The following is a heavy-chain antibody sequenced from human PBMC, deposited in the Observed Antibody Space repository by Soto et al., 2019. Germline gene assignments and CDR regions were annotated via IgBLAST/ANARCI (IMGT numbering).Heavy chain of an antibody. V-gene: IGHV4-30-2*01. CDR3: ARAGGLGAVAVDY. CDR1: GGSISSGGYS. D-gene: IGHD6-19*01. Sequence: QVQLQESGPGLVKPSQTLSLTCAVSGGSISSGGYSWSWIRQPPGKGLEWIGYIYHSGSTYYNPSLKSRVTISVDRSKNQFSLKLSSVTAADTAVYYCARAGGLGAVAVDYWGQGTLVTVSS. CDR2: IYHSGST. J-gene: IGHJ4*02.